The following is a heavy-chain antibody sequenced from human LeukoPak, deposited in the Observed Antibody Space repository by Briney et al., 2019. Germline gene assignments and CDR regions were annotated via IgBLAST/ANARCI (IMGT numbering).Heavy chain of an antibody. CDR2: IYHSGNT. Sequence: SETLSLTCSVSGDSFSSGYYWGWIRQPPGRGLEWIGTIYHSGNTYYNPSLKSRVIISVDKSNNQFSLRLNSVTAADTAVYYCARAEYCSGGSCYPGDNWFDPWGQGTLVTVSS. V-gene: IGHV4-38-2*02. D-gene: IGHD2-15*01. J-gene: IGHJ5*02. CDR3: ARAEYCSGGSCYPGDNWFDP. CDR1: GDSFSSGYY.